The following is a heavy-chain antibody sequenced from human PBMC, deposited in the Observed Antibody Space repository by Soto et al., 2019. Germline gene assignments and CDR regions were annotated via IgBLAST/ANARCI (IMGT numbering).Heavy chain of an antibody. D-gene: IGHD3-3*01. J-gene: IGHJ6*02. V-gene: IGHV3-23*01. CDR2: ISGSGGST. CDR1: GFTFSSYA. CDR3: AKYRPPYYDFWSGYWRKDYYYGMDV. Sequence: LRLSCAASGFTFSSYAMSWVRQAPGQGLEWVSAISGSGGSTYYADSVKGRFTISRDNSKNTLYLQMNSLRAEDTAVYYCAKYRPPYYDFWSGYWRKDYYYGMDVWGQGTTVTVSS.